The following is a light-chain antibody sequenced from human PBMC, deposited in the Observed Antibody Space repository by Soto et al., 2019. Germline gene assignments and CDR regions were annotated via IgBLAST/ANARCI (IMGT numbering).Light chain of an antibody. CDR2: DVS. CDR3: SSYTSSSTLDVV. Sequence: QSALTQPASVSGSPGQSISISYTGTSSDVGGYNYVSWYQQHPGKAPKLMIYDVSNRPSGVSNRFSGSKSGNTASLTISGLQAKHEADYYCSSYTSSSTLDVVFGGGTKLTVL. J-gene: IGLJ2*01. CDR1: SSDVGGYNY. V-gene: IGLV2-14*01.